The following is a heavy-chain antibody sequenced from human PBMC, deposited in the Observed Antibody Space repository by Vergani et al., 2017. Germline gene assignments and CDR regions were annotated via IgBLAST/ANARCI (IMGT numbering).Heavy chain of an antibody. J-gene: IGHJ2*01. CDR3: ARDCPGGGGDWSAGWYFDL. V-gene: IGHV1-69*13. CDR1: GGPFKNSD. D-gene: IGHD2-21*02. Sequence: QVQLVQSGAEVKKPGSSVKVSCKASGGPFKNSDFSWVRQVTGQGLERMGMIITFFGTTDYAQKFQGIFTIIADEFTKTVDRQWSNLRSEHTAVYYCARDCPGGGGDWSAGWYFDLVGRGTLVTVSS. CDR2: IITFFGTT.